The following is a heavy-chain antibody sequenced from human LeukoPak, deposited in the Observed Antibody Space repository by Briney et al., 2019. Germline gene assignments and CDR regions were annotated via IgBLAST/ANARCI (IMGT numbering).Heavy chain of an antibody. J-gene: IGHJ4*02. D-gene: IGHD1-1*01. CDR2: IFSSGIT. V-gene: IGHV4-4*07. Sequence: PSETLSLTCTVSIGSINNYFWSWIRQPAGKGLEWIGRIFSSGITKYNPSLKSRVTMSVDTSKKQFSLKLSSVTAADTAMYYCARMNAGDKKGFDYWGQGTLVTVSS. CDR1: IGSINNYF. CDR3: ARMNAGDKKGFDY.